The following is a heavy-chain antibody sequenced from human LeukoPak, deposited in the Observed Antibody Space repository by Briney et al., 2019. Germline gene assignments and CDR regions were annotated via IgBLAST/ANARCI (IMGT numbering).Heavy chain of an antibody. J-gene: IGHJ3*02. Sequence: SQTLSLTCAISGDIVSSNSAAWNWIRQSPSRGLEWLGRTSYRSKWYNDYAVSVKSRITINPDTSKNQFSLQLNSVTPEDTAVYYCARGGQGDGYSADDAFDIWGQGTLVTVSS. V-gene: IGHV6-1*01. CDR3: ARGGQGDGYSADDAFDI. CDR2: TSYRSKWYN. D-gene: IGHD5-24*01. CDR1: GDIVSSNSAA.